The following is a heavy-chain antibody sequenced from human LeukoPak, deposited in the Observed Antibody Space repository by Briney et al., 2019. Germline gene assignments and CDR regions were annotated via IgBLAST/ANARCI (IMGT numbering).Heavy chain of an antibody. Sequence: ASVKVSCKASGYTFTGYYMHWVRQAPGQGLEWMGWINPNSGGTNYAQKFQGRVTMTRDTSISTAYMELSRLRSDDTAVYYCARDELRYCSSTSCSKLNWFDPWGQGTLVTVSS. D-gene: IGHD2-2*01. CDR1: GYTFTGYY. CDR2: INPNSGGT. CDR3: ARDELRYCSSTSCSKLNWFDP. V-gene: IGHV1-2*02. J-gene: IGHJ5*02.